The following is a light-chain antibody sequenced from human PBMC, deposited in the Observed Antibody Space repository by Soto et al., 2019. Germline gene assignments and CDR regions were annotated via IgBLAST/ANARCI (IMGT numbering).Light chain of an antibody. CDR3: SSYASSATLDVL. V-gene: IGLV2-14*01. CDR2: EVS. J-gene: IGLJ2*01. Sequence: QSALTQPASVSGSPGQSITISCTGTSRDVGIYNYVSWYQHRPGTAPKLIIYEVSNRPSGVSNRFSGSKSGNTASLTISGLQADDEADYYCSSYASSATLDVLFGGGTQLTVL. CDR1: SRDVGIYNY.